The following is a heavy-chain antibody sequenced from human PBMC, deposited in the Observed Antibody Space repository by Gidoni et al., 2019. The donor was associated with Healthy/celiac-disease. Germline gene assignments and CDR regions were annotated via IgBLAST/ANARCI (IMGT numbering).Heavy chain of an antibody. Sequence: QVQLQQWGAGLLKPSATLSLTCAVSGGSFSGYYWSWIRQPPGKGLEWIGEIRHSGSTNYNPSLKSRVTISVDTSKNQFSLKLSSVTAADTAVYYCARTIAVAGYPFDYWGQGTLVTVSS. CDR2: IRHSGST. D-gene: IGHD6-19*01. V-gene: IGHV4-34*01. CDR3: ARTIAVAGYPFDY. CDR1: GGSFSGYY. J-gene: IGHJ4*02.